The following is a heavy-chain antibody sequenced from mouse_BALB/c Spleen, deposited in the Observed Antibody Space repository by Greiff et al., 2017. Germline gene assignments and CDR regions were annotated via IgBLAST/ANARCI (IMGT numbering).Heavy chain of an antibody. CDR2: IWGDGST. V-gene: IGHV2-6-7*01. CDR1: GFSLTGYG. D-gene: IGHD2-14*01. Sequence: QVQLKESGPGLVAPSQSLSITCTVSGFSLTGYGVNWVRQPPGNGLEWLGMIWGDGSTDYNSALKSRLSISKDNSKSQVFLKMNSLQTDDTARYYCARGAYYRYFDYWGQGTTLTVSS. CDR3: ARGAYYRYFDY. J-gene: IGHJ2*01.